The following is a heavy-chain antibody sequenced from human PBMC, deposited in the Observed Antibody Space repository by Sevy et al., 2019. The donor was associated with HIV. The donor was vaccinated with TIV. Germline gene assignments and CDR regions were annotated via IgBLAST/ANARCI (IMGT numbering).Heavy chain of an antibody. V-gene: IGHV3-30-3*01. CDR1: GFTFSSYA. Sequence: GGSLRLSCAASGFTFSSYAMHWVRQAPGKGLEWVAVISNDGSNKYYADSVMRRLTITRDNSKNTLYLQMNSLRAKDTAVYDCARAPPWNHIDYWGQGTLVTVSS. CDR2: ISNDGSNK. CDR3: ARAPPWNHIDY. D-gene: IGHD1-1*01. J-gene: IGHJ4*02.